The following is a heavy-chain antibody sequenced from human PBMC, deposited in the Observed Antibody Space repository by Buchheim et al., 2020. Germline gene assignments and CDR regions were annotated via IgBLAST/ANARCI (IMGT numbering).Heavy chain of an antibody. J-gene: IGHJ4*02. CDR2: ISYDGSNK. Sequence: QVQLVESGGGVVQPGRSLRLSCAASGFTFSSYGMHWVRQAPGKGLEWVAVISYDGSNKYYADSVKGRFTISRDNSKNTLYLQMNSLRAEDTAVYYCAKDRPRTNHGYNEDYWGQGTL. V-gene: IGHV3-30*18. D-gene: IGHD5-24*01. CDR3: AKDRPRTNHGYNEDY. CDR1: GFTFSSYG.